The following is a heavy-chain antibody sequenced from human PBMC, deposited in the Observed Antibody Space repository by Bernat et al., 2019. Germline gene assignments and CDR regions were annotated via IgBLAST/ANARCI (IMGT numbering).Heavy chain of an antibody. Sequence: EVQLVESGGGLVQPGGSLRLSCAASGFTFSSYEMNWVRQAPGKGLEWVSYISSSGSTIYYADSVKGRFTISRDNAKNSLYLQMNSLRAEDTAVYYCARNLAAVGPAGFDYWGQGTLVTVSS. CDR2: ISSSGSTI. D-gene: IGHD6-13*01. CDR3: ARNLAAVGPAGFDY. CDR1: GFTFSSYE. V-gene: IGHV3-48*03. J-gene: IGHJ4*02.